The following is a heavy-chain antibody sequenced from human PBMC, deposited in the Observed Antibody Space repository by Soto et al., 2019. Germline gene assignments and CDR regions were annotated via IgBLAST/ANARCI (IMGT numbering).Heavy chain of an antibody. CDR1: GFTFSSYD. V-gene: IGHV3-21*01. Sequence: PGGSLRLSCAASGFTFSSYDMTWVRQAPGKGLEWVSFISSTGGYIYYADSIKGRFTVSRDNAKTYLYLQMNSLRAEYTAVFYCVRDSYTMSHYGVYWGQGALVTVSS. J-gene: IGHJ4*02. CDR3: VRDSYTMSHYGVY. D-gene: IGHD4-17*01. CDR2: ISSTGGYI.